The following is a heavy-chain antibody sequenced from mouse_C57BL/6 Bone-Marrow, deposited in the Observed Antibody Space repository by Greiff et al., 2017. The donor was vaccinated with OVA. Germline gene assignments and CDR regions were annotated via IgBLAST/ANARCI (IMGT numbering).Heavy chain of an antibody. Sequence: VQLQQSGPGLVQPSQSLSITCTVSGFSLTSYGVHWVRQSPGKGLEWLGVLWSGGSTDTNEAFISRLSIRKDNSKSQVFLKMNRLQADDTAIYYCARKGLSNWGQGNLVTVSA. CDR2: LWSGGST. J-gene: IGHJ3*01. CDR1: GFSLTSYG. V-gene: IGHV2-2*01. CDR3: ARKGLSN.